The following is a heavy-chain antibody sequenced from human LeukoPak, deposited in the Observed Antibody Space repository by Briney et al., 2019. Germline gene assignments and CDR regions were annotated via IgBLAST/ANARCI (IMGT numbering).Heavy chain of an antibody. CDR2: IRSKTDGGTT. D-gene: IGHD3-22*01. V-gene: IGHV3-15*01. J-gene: IGHJ5*02. Sequence: PGGSLRLSCAASGFTFSNAWMSWVRQAPGKGLEWVGLIRSKTDGGTTEYAAPVKGRFTTSRDDSKTTLYLQMNSLKDEDTAVYYCARDPRLAYHYDSSGRYESNWFDPWGQGTLVTVSS. CDR3: ARDPRLAYHYDSSGRYESNWFDP. CDR1: GFTFSNAW.